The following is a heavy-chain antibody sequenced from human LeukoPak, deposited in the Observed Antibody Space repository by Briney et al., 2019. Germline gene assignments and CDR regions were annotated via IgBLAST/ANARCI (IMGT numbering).Heavy chain of an antibody. D-gene: IGHD3-10*01. V-gene: IGHV3-23*01. CDR2: ISGSGGRI. CDR1: GFTFSSYA. CDR3: AKGIGSGSYLGSCDY. J-gene: IGHJ4*02. Sequence: GGSLRLSCAASGFTFSSYAMSWVRQAPGKGLEWVSAISGSGGRIYYGASVKGRFTISRDNSKNTLNLQMNSLRAEDTAVYYCAKGIGSGSYLGSCDYWGQGTLVTVSS.